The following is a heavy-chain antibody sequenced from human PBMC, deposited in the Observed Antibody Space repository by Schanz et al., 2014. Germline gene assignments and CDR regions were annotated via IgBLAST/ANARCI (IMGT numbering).Heavy chain of an antibody. Sequence: VWTGPEVKEPGASVKVSCEASRYTFNTYGLNWVRQAPGQGLEWMGWISAYTNNTNYAQKVQGRVTMTTDTSTGTAYMELRSLRSDDTAVYYCARDRRRYCSTASCLHDNWFDPWGQGTLVTVSS. CDR3: ARDRRRYCSTASCLHDNWFDP. CDR1: RYTFNTYG. J-gene: IGHJ5*02. D-gene: IGHD2-2*01. CDR2: ISAYTNNT. V-gene: IGHV1-18*01.